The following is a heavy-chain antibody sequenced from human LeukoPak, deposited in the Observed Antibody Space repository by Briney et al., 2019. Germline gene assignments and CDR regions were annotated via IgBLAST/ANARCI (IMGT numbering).Heavy chain of an antibody. CDR1: GYTFTSYD. CDR3: ARGITIFGVVIGHYFDY. CDR2: ITVYNGNT. D-gene: IGHD3-3*01. J-gene: IGHJ4*02. Sequence: GASVKVPCKASGYTFTSYDISWVRQAPGQGLEWMGWITVYNGNTNYAQKFQDRVTMTTDTSTSTAYMELRSLRSDDTAVYYCARGITIFGVVIGHYFDYWGQGTLVTVSS. V-gene: IGHV1-18*01.